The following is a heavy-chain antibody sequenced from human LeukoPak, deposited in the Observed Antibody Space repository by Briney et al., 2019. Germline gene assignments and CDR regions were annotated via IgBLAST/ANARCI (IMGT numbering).Heavy chain of an antibody. V-gene: IGHV4-39*07. CDR3: ARESITIFGVVPRGYFDY. D-gene: IGHD3-3*01. J-gene: IGHJ4*02. CDR2: IYFSGST. Sequence: SETLPLTCTVSGASISSNSYYWGWIRQPPGKGLEWIGSIYFSGSTYYNPSLKSRVTISVDTSKNQFSLKLSSVTAADTAVYYCARESITIFGVVPRGYFDYWGQGTLVTVSS. CDR1: GASISSNSYY.